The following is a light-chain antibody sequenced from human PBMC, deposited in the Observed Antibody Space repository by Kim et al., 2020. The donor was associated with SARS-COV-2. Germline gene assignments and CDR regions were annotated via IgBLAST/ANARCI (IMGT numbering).Light chain of an antibody. CDR2: GAS. CDR1: ESVSSTY. J-gene: IGKJ4*01. V-gene: IGKV3-20*01. CDR3: QQYDSSPPT. Sequence: EIVLTQSPGTLSLSPGERATLSCRASESVSSTYLAWYQQKPGQSPRLLISGASTRATGIPDRFSGSGSGTDFSLTISRLEPEDFAEYYCQQYDSSPPTFGGGTKVDIK.